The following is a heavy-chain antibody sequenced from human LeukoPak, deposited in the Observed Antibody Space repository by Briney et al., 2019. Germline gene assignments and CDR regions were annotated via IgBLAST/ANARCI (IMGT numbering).Heavy chain of an antibody. CDR2: IYTSGST. Sequence: SETLSLTCTVSGGSISSYYWSWIRQPAGKGLEWIGRIYTSGSTNYNPSLKSRVTMSVDTSKNQFSLKLSSVTAADTAVYYCARDLYPYYYSSGSYPNLNYYYGMDVWGQGTTVTVSS. D-gene: IGHD3-10*01. V-gene: IGHV4-4*07. J-gene: IGHJ6*02. CDR3: ARDLYPYYYSSGSYPNLNYYYGMDV. CDR1: GGSISSYY.